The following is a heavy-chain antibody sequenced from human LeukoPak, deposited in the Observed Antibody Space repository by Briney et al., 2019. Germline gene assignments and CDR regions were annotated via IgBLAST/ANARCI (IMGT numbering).Heavy chain of an antibody. CDR1: GFTFSSYA. V-gene: IGHV3-30*04. D-gene: IGHD2-2*01. CDR2: ISYDGSNK. J-gene: IGHJ3*02. CDR3: AKGEGDQPLPDDAFDI. Sequence: GGSLRLSCAASGFTFSSYAMHWVRQTPGKGLEWVAVISYDGSNKYYADYVKGRFTISRDNSKNTLYLQMNSLRAEDTAVYYCAKGEGDQPLPDDAFDIWGQGTMVTVSS.